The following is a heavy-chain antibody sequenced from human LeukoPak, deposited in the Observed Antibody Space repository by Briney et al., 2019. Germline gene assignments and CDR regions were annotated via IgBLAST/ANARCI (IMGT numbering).Heavy chain of an antibody. CDR1: GGSFSGYY. Sequence: PSETLSLTCAVYGGSFSGYYWSWIRQPPGKGLEWIGEINHSGCTNYNPSLKSRVTISVDTSKNQFSLKLSSVTAADTAVYYCARAHYGSGSDFDYWGQGTLVTVSS. CDR3: ARAHYGSGSDFDY. CDR2: INHSGCT. D-gene: IGHD3-10*01. V-gene: IGHV4-34*01. J-gene: IGHJ4*02.